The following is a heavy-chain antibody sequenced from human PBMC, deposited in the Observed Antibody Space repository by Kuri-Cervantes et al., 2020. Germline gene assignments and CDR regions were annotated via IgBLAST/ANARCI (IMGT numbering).Heavy chain of an antibody. CDR3: ARFGGYASD. CDR1: GYSISSGNW. V-gene: IGHV4-28*01. Sequence: SCAVSGYSISSGNWWGWLRQTPGKRLEWIAYIYYSGSTYYNPSLKSRVTMSVDTSKSQFSLKLSSVTAVDTAVYYCARFGGYASDWGQGTLVTVSS. J-gene: IGHJ4*02. D-gene: IGHD5-12*01. CDR2: IYYSGST.